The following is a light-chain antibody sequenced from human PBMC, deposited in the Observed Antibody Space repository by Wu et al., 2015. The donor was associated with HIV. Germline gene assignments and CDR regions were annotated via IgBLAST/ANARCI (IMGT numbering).Light chain of an antibody. Sequence: DIQMTQSPSSLSASVGDRVTITCRASQNITNFLTWYQQKPGKAPYLLIYAASSSQGGVPSRFSGSGSGTDFTLSIKSLQPEDFATYYCQQSDTTPWTFGQGTKVEIK. J-gene: IGKJ1*01. CDR3: QQSDTTPWT. CDR1: QNITNF. CDR2: AAS. V-gene: IGKV1-39*01.